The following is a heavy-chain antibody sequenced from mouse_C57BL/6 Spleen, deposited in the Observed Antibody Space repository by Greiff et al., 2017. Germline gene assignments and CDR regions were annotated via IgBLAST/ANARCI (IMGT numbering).Heavy chain of an antibody. J-gene: IGHJ3*01. CDR1: GYTFTSYW. V-gene: IGHV1-61*01. D-gene: IGHD1-1*01. CDR2: IYPSDSET. Sequence: VQLQQPGAELVRPGSSVKLSCKASGYTFTSYWMDWVKQRPGQGLEWIGNIYPSDSETHYNQKFKDKATLTVDKSSTTAYMQLSSLTSEDSAVXYCARRNYCSSPFAYWGQGTLVTVSA. CDR3: ARRNYCSSPFAY.